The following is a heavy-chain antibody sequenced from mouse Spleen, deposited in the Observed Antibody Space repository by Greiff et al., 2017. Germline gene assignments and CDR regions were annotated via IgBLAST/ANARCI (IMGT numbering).Heavy chain of an antibody. CDR3: ARSGRLPYFDY. CDR1: GYTFTSYW. Sequence: QVQLKQPGAELVKPGASVKLSCKASGYTFTSYWMQWVKQRPGQGLEWIGEIDPSDSYTNYNQKFKGKATLTVDTSSSTAYMQLSSLTSEDSAVYYCARSGRLPYFDYWGQGTTLTVSS. V-gene: IGHV1-50*01. J-gene: IGHJ2*01. D-gene: IGHD1-2*01. CDR2: IDPSDSYT.